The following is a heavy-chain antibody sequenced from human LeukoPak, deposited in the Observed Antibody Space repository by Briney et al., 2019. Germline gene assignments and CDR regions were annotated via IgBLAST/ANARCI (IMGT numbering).Heavy chain of an antibody. D-gene: IGHD3-16*01. CDR3: ARDGGARSSRAFDI. Sequence: GGSLRLSCAASGFTFSSYEMNWVRQAPGKGLEWVSVIYAAGGTYYADSVKGRFTISRDKSKNTLYLQMNSLRPEDTALYYCARDGGARSSRAFDIWGQGTMVTVS. CDR2: IYAAGGT. J-gene: IGHJ3*02. CDR1: GFTFSSYE. V-gene: IGHV3-53*01.